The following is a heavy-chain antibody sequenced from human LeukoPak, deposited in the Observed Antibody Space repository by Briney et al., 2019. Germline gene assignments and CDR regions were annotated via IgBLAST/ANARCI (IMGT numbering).Heavy chain of an antibody. CDR1: EFTVRSYH. CDR2: IDSGGST. Sequence: GESLRLSCAASEFTVRSYHMSWVRQAPGKGLEWVSVIDSGGSTYYAESVKGRFTISRDNAKNTLYLQMNSLRAEDTAVYYCAREAHYYFDYWGQGTLVTVSS. J-gene: IGHJ4*02. CDR3: AREAHYYFDY. V-gene: IGHV3-66*01.